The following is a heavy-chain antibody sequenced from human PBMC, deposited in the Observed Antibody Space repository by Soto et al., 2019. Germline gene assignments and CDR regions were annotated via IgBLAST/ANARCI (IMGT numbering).Heavy chain of an antibody. CDR1: GVSVSTNVAA. V-gene: IGHV6-1*01. CDR3: ARVLDGETDSTPFDL. J-gene: IGHJ5*02. D-gene: IGHD4-17*01. CDR2: TYYASKWHT. Sequence: PSQTPSLTCAISGVSVSTNVAASNCIRQCPSRSLECRVRTYYASKWHTASPASVNSLITINPHTSKNYFSLQLKSLPPTAPSVYYCARVLDGETDSTPFDLWGQGTLVTVSS.